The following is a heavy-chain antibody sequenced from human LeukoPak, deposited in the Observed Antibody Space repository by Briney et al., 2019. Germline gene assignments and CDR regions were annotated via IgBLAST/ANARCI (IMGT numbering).Heavy chain of an antibody. CDR3: ARDGGSSSGWYSGYYFDY. D-gene: IGHD6-19*01. Sequence: GGSLRLSCAASGFTFSSYGMHWVRQAPGKGLEWVTFIRYDGSTKYYADSVKGRFTISRDNSKNTLYLQMNSLSAEDTAVYYCARDGGSSSGWYSGYYFDYWGQGTLVTVSS. CDR2: IRYDGSTK. J-gene: IGHJ4*02. V-gene: IGHV3-30*02. CDR1: GFTFSSYG.